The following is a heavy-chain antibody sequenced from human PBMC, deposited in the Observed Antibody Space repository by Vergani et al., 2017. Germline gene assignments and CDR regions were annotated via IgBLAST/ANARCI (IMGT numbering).Heavy chain of an antibody. J-gene: IGHJ6*02. CDR3: AREPDSVATIRYYYYGMDV. D-gene: IGHD5-12*01. Sequence: QVQLVQSGAEVKKPGSSVKVSCKASGGTFSSYTISWVRQAPGQGLEWMGRIIPILGIANYAQKFQGRVPITADKSTSTAYMELSSLRSEDTAVYYCAREPDSVATIRYYYYGMDVWGQGTTVTVSS. CDR1: GGTFSSYT. CDR2: IIPILGIA. V-gene: IGHV1-69*08.